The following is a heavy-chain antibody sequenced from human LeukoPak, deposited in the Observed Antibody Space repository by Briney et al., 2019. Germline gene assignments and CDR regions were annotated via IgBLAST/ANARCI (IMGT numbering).Heavy chain of an antibody. CDR2: ISYNGRNN. D-gene: IGHD3-16*01. V-gene: IGHV3-30*18. Sequence: GGSLRLSCAASGFTFYSYGMHWVRQAPGKGLEWVALISYNGRNNYYADSVKGRFTISRDNSKNTLYLQVSSLRTEDTAVYFCAKDNRGYFAFWGQGTLVTVSS. CDR3: AKDNRGYFAF. CDR1: GFTFYSYG. J-gene: IGHJ4*02.